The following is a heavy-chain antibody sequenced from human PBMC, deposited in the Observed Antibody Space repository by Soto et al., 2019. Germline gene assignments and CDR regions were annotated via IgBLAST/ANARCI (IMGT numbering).Heavy chain of an antibody. D-gene: IGHD2-15*01. CDR2: ISGSGGST. CDR1: GFTFSSYA. CDR3: AKDGIKGYCSGGSCYSANINWFDP. J-gene: IGHJ5*02. V-gene: IGHV3-23*01. Sequence: GGSLRLSCAASGFTFSSYAMSWVRQAPGKGLEWVSAISGSGGSTYYADSVKGRFTISRDNSKNTLYLQMNSLRAEDTAVYYCAKDGIKGYCSGGSCYSANINWFDPWGQGTLVTVSS.